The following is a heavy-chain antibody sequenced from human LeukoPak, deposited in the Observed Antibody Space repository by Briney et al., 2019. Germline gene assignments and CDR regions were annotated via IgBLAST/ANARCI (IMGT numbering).Heavy chain of an antibody. CDR1: GFTFSRYW. V-gene: IGHV3-7*03. CDR2: INQDGSEM. J-gene: IGHJ4*02. Sequence: GGSLRLSCVASGFTFSRYWMSWVRQAPGKGLEWVANINQDGSEMYFVDSVRGRFTVSRDNAKNSLYLQMNSLRAEDTAVYYCARRAGAYSHPYDYWGQGTLVTVSS. CDR3: ARRAGAYSHPYDY. D-gene: IGHD4/OR15-4a*01.